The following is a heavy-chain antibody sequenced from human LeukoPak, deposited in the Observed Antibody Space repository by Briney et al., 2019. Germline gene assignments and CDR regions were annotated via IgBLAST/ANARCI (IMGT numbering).Heavy chain of an antibody. V-gene: IGHV1-18*01. CDR1: GYTFTSYG. CDR3: ARGLGYYGIPTTSFDY. D-gene: IGHD3-9*01. Sequence: GASVKVSCKASGYTFTSYGISWVRQAPGQGLEWMGWISAYNGNTNYAQNLQGRVTMTTDTSTSIAYMELRSLRSDDTAVYYCARGLGYYGIPTTSFDYWGQGTLVTVSS. J-gene: IGHJ4*02. CDR2: ISAYNGNT.